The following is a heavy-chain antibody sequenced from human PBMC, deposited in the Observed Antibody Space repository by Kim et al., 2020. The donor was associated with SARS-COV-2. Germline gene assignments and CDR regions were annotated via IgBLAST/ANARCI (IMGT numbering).Heavy chain of an antibody. Sequence: SETLSLTCTVSGGSISSGSYYWSWIRQPAGKGLEWIGRIYTSGSTNYNPSLKSRVTISVDTSKNQFSLKLSSVTAADTAVYYCARGLLWLMNCGMDVWGPGTTVTVSS. CDR3: ARGLLWLMNCGMDV. D-gene: IGHD3-10*01. CDR1: GGSISSGSYY. CDR2: IYTSGST. J-gene: IGHJ6*02. V-gene: IGHV4-61*02.